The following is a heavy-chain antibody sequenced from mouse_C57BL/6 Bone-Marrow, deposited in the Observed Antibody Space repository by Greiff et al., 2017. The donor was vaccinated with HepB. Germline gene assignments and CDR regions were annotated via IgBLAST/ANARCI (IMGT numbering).Heavy chain of an antibody. CDR3: ARGDLEKLSYYFDY. V-gene: IGHV5-4*03. D-gene: IGHD1-1*02. CDR2: ISDGGSYT. Sequence: EVKVVESGGGLVKPGGSLKLSCAASGFTFSSYAMSWVRQTPEKRLEWVATISDGGSYTYYPDNVKGRFTISRDNAKNNLYLQMSHLKSEDTAMYYCARGDLEKLSYYFDYWGQGTTLTVSS. J-gene: IGHJ2*01. CDR1: GFTFSSYA.